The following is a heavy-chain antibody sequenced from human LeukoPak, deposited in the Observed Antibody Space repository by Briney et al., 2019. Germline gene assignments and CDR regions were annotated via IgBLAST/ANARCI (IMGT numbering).Heavy chain of an antibody. CDR1: GFTFRSYA. D-gene: IGHD2-8*01. CDR3: ARGPERTGVGTRYYYDMDV. V-gene: IGHV3-48*01. J-gene: IGHJ6*02. CDR2: ITYNSGTI. Sequence: GGSLRLSCAASGFTFRSYAMQWVRQAPGKGLEWVSYITYNSGTIFYADSVKGRFTISRDNSKNTLYLQMNSLRAEDTAVYYCARGPERTGVGTRYYYDMDVWGQGTTVTVSS.